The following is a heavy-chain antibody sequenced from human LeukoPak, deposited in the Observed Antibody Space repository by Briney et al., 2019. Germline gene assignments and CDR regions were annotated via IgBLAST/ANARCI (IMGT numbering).Heavy chain of an antibody. D-gene: IGHD2-21*02. V-gene: IGHV4-61*02. Sequence: SGTLSLTCSVSGGSISSDVYYWTWIRQPAGKGLEFLGRIQTGGTTYYNPSLKSRVMMSLDTSKNQFSLTLTSMTAADTAMYYCASERNVPVTAGGYYIDHWGQGTRVIVSS. CDR1: GGSISSDVYY. J-gene: IGHJ4*02. CDR3: ASERNVPVTAGGYYIDH. CDR2: IQTGGTT.